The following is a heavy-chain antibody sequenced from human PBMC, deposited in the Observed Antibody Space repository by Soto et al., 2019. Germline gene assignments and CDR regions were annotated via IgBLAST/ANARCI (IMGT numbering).Heavy chain of an antibody. CDR1: GGSISSSSYY. Sequence: SETLSLTCTVSGGSISSSSYYWGWIRQPPGKGLEWIGSIYYSGSTYYNPSLKSRVTISVDTSKNQFSLKLSSVTAADTAVYYCARNKVYCTNGVCSYYYYMDVWGKGTTVTVSS. J-gene: IGHJ6*03. CDR3: ARNKVYCTNGVCSYYYYMDV. CDR2: IYYSGST. V-gene: IGHV4-39*01. D-gene: IGHD2-8*01.